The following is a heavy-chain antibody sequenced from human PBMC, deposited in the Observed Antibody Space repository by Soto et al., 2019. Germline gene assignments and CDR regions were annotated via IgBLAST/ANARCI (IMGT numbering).Heavy chain of an antibody. Sequence: PSETLSLTCTVSGGSISSGDYYWSWIRQPPGKGLEWIGYIYYSGSTYYNPSLKSRVTISVDTSKNQFSLKLSSVTAADTAVYYCARGDIVLVPAAIDWGQGTLVTVSS. CDR1: GGSISSGDYY. CDR2: IYYSGST. J-gene: IGHJ4*02. D-gene: IGHD2-2*01. CDR3: ARGDIVLVPAAID. V-gene: IGHV4-30-4*01.